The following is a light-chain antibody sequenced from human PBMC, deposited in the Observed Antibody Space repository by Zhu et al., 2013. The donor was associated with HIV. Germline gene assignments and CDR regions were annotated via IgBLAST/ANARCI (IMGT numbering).Light chain of an antibody. J-gene: IGLJ2*01. V-gene: IGLV2-14*01. CDR2: QVA. CDR3: SAYTRSASLV. Sequence: QSALTQPPSASGSPGQSVTISCTGTSSDVGGYNSVSWYQHHPGKAPKLMIYQVANRPSGVSDRFSGSKSGNTASLTISGLQAEDEADYYCSAYTRSASLVFGGGTKLTV. CDR1: SSDVGGYNS.